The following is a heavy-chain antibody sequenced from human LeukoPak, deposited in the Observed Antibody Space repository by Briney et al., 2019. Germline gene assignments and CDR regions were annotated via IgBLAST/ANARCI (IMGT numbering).Heavy chain of an antibody. Sequence: MPSETLSLTCTVSGGSFSGYYWIWIRQPPGKGLEWIGEINQSGSTNYNPSLKSRVTISVDTSKSQFSLKLNSVTAADTAVYYCARVETGEYYFDYWGQGTLVTVSS. CDR3: ARVETGEYYFDY. V-gene: IGHV4-34*01. D-gene: IGHD7-27*01. J-gene: IGHJ4*02. CDR2: INQSGST. CDR1: GGSFSGYY.